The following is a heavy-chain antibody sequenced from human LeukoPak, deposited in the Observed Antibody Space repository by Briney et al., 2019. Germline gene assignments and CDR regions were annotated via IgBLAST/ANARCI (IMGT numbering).Heavy chain of an antibody. CDR1: GFTFSTHS. V-gene: IGHV3-21*01. CDR3: ARVPLRDYYYYYYMDV. CDR2: ISSSSTYI. D-gene: IGHD5-24*01. Sequence: GGSLRLSCAASGFTFSTHSMNWVRQAPGKGLEWVSSISSSSTYIYYGDSVKGRFTISRDDAKNSLYLQMNSLRAEDTAVYYCARVPLRDYYYYYYMDVWGKGTTVTVSS. J-gene: IGHJ6*03.